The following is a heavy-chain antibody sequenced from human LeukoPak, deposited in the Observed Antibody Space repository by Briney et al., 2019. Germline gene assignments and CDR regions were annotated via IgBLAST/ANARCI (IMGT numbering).Heavy chain of an antibody. CDR2: IKAGNGDT. J-gene: IGHJ4*02. V-gene: IGHV1-3*01. CDR3: ARVDCGDTCYPGGY. Sequence: GASVTVSCQASGYIFTKYVVHWVRQAPGQRPEWMGWIKAGNGDTKYSQNFQDRLTITRDTSASTVYMELSSLTSEDTALYYCARVDCGDTCYPGGYWGEGALVTVSS. CDR1: GYIFTKYV. D-gene: IGHD2-21*01.